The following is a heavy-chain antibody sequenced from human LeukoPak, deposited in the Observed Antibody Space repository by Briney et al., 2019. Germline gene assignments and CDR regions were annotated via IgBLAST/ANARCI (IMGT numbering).Heavy chain of an antibody. CDR3: ARASSRRAFMYYYDSSGQNNWFDP. Sequence: GGSLRLSCAASGFTFSSYWMSWVRQAPGKGLEWVANIKQDGSEKYYVDSVKGRFTISRDNAKNSLYLQMNSLRAEDTAVYYCARASSRRAFMYYYDSSGQNNWFDPWGQGTLVTVSS. CDR2: IKQDGSEK. V-gene: IGHV3-7*03. CDR1: GFTFSSYW. J-gene: IGHJ5*02. D-gene: IGHD3-22*01.